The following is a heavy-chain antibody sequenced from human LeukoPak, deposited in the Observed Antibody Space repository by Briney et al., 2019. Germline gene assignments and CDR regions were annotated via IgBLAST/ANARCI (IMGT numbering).Heavy chain of an antibody. V-gene: IGHV1-69*05. Sequence: SVKVSCKASGGTFSSYAISWVRQAPGQGLEWMGGIIPIFGTANYAQKFQGRVTITTDESTSTAYMKLISLRSEDTAVYYCARCGSGFPSGYSPYNWFDPWGQGTLVTVSS. J-gene: IGHJ5*02. CDR1: GGTFSSYA. D-gene: IGHD3-22*01. CDR3: ARCGSGFPSGYSPYNWFDP. CDR2: IIPIFGTA.